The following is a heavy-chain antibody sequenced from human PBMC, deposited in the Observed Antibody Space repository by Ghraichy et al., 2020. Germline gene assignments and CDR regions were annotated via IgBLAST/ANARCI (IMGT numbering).Heavy chain of an antibody. CDR1: GGSISSSSYY. V-gene: IGHV4-39*01. CDR3: SRGYGDYEVVAFDI. CDR2: IYYSGST. Sequence: SETLSLTCTVYGGSISSSSYYWAWIRQPTGKGLEWIGNIYYSGSTYYNPSLRSRATISVDKSKNQFSLRLRSVTAADTAVYYCSRGYGDYEVVAFDIWGQGTMVTVAS. D-gene: IGHD4-17*01. J-gene: IGHJ3*02.